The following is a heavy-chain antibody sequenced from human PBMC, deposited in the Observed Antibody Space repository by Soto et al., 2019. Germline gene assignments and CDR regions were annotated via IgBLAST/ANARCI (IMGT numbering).Heavy chain of an antibody. J-gene: IGHJ5*02. CDR2: IYPGDSDT. CDR1: GYSFTTDW. Sequence: PGESLKISCKASGYSFTTDWIGWVRQMPGKGLEWMGIIYPGDSDTRYSPSFQGQVTISADKSISTAYLQWSSLKASDTAMYYCARHSVDSYGFHWFDPWGQGTLVTVSS. CDR3: ARHSVDSYGFHWFDP. V-gene: IGHV5-51*01. D-gene: IGHD5-18*01.